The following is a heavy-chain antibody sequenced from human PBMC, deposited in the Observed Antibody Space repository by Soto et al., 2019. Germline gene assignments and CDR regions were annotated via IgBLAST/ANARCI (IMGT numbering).Heavy chain of an antibody. D-gene: IGHD2-2*01. Sequence: PGETLKISCKGSGYSFTSYWISWVRQMPGKGLEWMGRIDPSDSYTNYSPSFQGHVTISADKSISTAYLQWSSLKASDTAMYYCASSYCSITSCYQPMLDYYYYYGMDVWGQGTTVTVSS. CDR2: IDPSDSYT. CDR3: ASSYCSITSCYQPMLDYYYYYGMDV. CDR1: GYSFTSYW. V-gene: IGHV5-10-1*01. J-gene: IGHJ6*02.